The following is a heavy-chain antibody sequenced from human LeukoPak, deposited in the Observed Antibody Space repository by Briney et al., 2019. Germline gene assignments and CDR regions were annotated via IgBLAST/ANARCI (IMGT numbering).Heavy chain of an antibody. CDR2: ISAYNGNT. CDR3: ASSRYYGSVDY. Sequence: GASVKVSCKASGYTFTNYGLSWVRQAPGQGLEWMGWISAYNGNTNYAQKLQGRVTMTTDTSTSTAYMELRSLRSDDTAVYYCASSRYYGSVDYWGQGTLVTVSS. J-gene: IGHJ4*02. CDR1: GYTFTNYG. D-gene: IGHD3-10*01. V-gene: IGHV1-18*01.